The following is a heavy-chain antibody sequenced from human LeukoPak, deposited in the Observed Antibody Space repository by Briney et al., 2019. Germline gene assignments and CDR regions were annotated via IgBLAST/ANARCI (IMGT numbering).Heavy chain of an antibody. V-gene: IGHV1-69*06. CDR1: GGTFSSYA. J-gene: IGHJ2*01. D-gene: IGHD6-13*01. Sequence: SVTVSCKASGGTFSSYAISWVRQAPGHGLEWMGGIIPIFGSANYAQKFQGRVTITADKSTSTAYMELSSLRSEDTAVYYCARDKLTGDDSSSWVPPPTDWYFDLWGRGTLVTVSS. CDR3: ARDKLTGDDSSSWVPPPTDWYFDL. CDR2: IIPIFGSA.